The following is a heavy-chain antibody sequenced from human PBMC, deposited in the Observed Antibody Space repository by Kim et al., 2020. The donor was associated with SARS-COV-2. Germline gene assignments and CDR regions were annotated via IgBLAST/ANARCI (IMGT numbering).Heavy chain of an antibody. V-gene: IGHV1-3*01. CDR1: GYTFTSYP. CDR2: INAGNGNT. Sequence: ASVKVSCKASGYTFTSYPMHWVRQAPGQRLEWMGWINAGNGNTKYSQKFQGRVTITRDTSASTAYMEPSSLRSEDTAVYYCARLSGIETQYGMDVWGQGTTVTVSS. D-gene: IGHD6-25*01. J-gene: IGHJ6*02. CDR3: ARLSGIETQYGMDV.